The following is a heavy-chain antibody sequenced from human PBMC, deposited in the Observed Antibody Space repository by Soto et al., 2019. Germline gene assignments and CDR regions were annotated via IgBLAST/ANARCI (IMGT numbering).Heavy chain of an antibody. CDR1: GGSISSGDYY. CDR2: VYYSGST. V-gene: IGHV4-30-4*01. J-gene: IGHJ6*02. CDR3: ARDFLLEAAAGYYYYYGMDV. D-gene: IGHD6-13*01. Sequence: PSETLSITCTVSGGSISSGDYYWSWIRQPPGKGLEWIGYVYYSGSTYYNPSLKSRVTISVDTSKNQFSLKLSSVTAADTAVYYCARDFLLEAAAGYYYYYGMDVWGQGTTVTVSS.